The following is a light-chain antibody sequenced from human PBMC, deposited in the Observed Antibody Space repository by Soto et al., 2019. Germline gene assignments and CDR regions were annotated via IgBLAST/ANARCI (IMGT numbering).Light chain of an antibody. CDR2: GAS. Sequence: EIVLTQSPGTLSLSPGERATLYCRASQSVGSNYLAWYQQKPGQAPRVLIYGASSRATGIPDRFSDSGSGADFTLTRSRLEPEDFAVYYCQQYTTTPFTFGPGTKVDIK. CDR3: QQYTTTPFT. J-gene: IGKJ3*01. V-gene: IGKV3-20*01. CDR1: QSVGSNY.